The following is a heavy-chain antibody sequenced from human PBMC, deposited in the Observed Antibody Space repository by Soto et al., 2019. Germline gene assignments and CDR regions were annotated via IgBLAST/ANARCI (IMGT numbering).Heavy chain of an antibody. J-gene: IGHJ5*02. CDR3: ARLIAAAGTSPGYWFDP. CDR1: GGSINNGDYY. V-gene: IGHV4-30-4*01. CDR2: IYYSGST. D-gene: IGHD6-13*01. Sequence: ASETLSLTCAVSGGSINNGDYYWSWIRQPPGKGLEWIGYIYYSGSTYYNPSLKSRVTISVDTSKNQFSLKLSSVTAADTAVYYCARLIAAAGTSPGYWFDPWGQGTLVTVSS.